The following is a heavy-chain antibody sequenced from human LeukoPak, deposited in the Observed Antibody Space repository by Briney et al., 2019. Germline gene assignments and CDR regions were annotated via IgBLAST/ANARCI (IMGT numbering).Heavy chain of an antibody. V-gene: IGHV4-59*01. CDR3: ARQYCTSTTCRTFDI. J-gene: IGHJ3*02. CDR1: GGSINIYS. Sequence: SETLSLTCTVSGGSINIYSWSWIRQPPGKGLEWMGYMSSSGSASYNPSLKSRLTISVDTSNNQFSLKLSSVTAADTAVYYCARQYCTSTTCRTFDIWGQGTMVTVSS. CDR2: MSSSGSA. D-gene: IGHD2-2*01.